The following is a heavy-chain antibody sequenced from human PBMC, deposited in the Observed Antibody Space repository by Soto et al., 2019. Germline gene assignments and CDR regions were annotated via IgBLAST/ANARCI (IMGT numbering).Heavy chain of an antibody. V-gene: IGHV5-10-1*03. CDR1: GYSFTSYW. CDR3: ARHARSSGWYWGNWFDP. J-gene: IGHJ5*02. CDR2: IDPSDSYT. D-gene: IGHD6-19*01. Sequence: EVQLVQSGAEVKKPGESLRISCKGSGYSFTSYWISWVRQKPGKGLEWMGRIDPSDSYTNYSPSFQGHVTISADKSISTAYLQWSSLKASDTAMYYCARHARSSGWYWGNWFDPWGQGTLVTVSS.